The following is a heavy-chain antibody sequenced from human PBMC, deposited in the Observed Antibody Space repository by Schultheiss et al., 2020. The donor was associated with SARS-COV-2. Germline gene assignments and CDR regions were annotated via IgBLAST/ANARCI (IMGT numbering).Heavy chain of an antibody. Sequence: GGSLRLSCAASGFTFSSYAMSWVRQAPGKGLEWVSAISGSGGSTYYADSVKGRFTISRDNSKNTLYLQMNSLRAEDTAVYYCAKRGIGVYYYYGMDVWGRGTTVTVSS. J-gene: IGHJ6*02. CDR3: AKRGIGVYYYYGMDV. D-gene: IGHD3-16*01. V-gene: IGHV3-23*01. CDR1: GFTFSSYA. CDR2: ISGSGGST.